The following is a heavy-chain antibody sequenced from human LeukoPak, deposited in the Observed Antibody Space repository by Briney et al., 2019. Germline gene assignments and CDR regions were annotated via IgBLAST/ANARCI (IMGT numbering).Heavy chain of an antibody. V-gene: IGHV1-18*01. CDR1: GYTFTNYH. CDR2: ISTNNGNT. Sequence: ASVKLSCKASGYTFTNYHISWVRQAPGQGLEWMGWISTNNGNTNYAQNLQGRVTMTKDTSTSTAYMELRSLRSDDTAVYYCALISYCTSVTCFFLDSWGQGTLVSVSS. J-gene: IGHJ4*02. CDR3: ALISYCTSVTCFFLDS. D-gene: IGHD2-8*01.